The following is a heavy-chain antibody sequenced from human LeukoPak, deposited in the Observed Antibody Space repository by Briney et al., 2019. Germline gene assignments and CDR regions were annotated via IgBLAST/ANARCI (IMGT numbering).Heavy chain of an antibody. CDR1: GGSISGYY. D-gene: IGHD1-7*01. CDR2: VYYSGST. J-gene: IGHJ4*02. V-gene: IGHV4-59*01. CDR3: ARVHPGTD. Sequence: IPSETLSLTCTVSGGSISGYYWSWIRQPPGKGLEWIGYVYYSGSTNYNPSLKSRVTISVDTSKNQFSLKLSSVTAADTAVYYCARVHPGTDWGQGTLVTVSS.